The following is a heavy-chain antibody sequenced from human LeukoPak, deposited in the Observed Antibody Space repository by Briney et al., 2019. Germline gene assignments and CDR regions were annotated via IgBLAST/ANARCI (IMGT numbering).Heavy chain of an antibody. Sequence: VKVSCKASGGTCSSYAISWVRQAPGQGLEWMGRIIPIFGTANYAQKFQGRVTITTDESTSTAYMELSSLRSEDTAVYYCARSYYYVSSGYWRFYYWVQGTLVTVSS. CDR2: IIPIFGTA. J-gene: IGHJ4*02. V-gene: IGHV1-69*05. CDR1: GGTCSSYA. CDR3: ARSYYYVSSGYWRFYY. D-gene: IGHD3-22*01.